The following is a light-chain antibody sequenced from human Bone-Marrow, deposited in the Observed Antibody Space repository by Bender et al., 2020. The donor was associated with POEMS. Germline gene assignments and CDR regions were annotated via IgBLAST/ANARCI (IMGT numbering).Light chain of an antibody. J-gene: IGLJ2*01. CDR3: CSYADGSNLV. Sequence: QSALTQPASVSASPGQSITISCTGTSTDVGGYNYVSWYQQHPGKAPKLMIYEVSKRPSGVSNRFSGSKSGNTASLTISGLQAEDEADYYCCSYADGSNLVFGGGTKVTVL. CDR2: EVS. CDR1: STDVGGYNY. V-gene: IGLV2-23*02.